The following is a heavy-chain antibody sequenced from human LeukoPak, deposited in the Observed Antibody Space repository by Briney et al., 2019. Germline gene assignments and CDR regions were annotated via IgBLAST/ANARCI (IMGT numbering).Heavy chain of an antibody. CDR1: GGSISSGSYY. Sequence: SETLSLTCTVSGGSISSGSYYWSWIRQPAGKGLEWIGRIYTSGSTNYNPSLKSRVTISVDTSKNQFSLKLSSVTAADTAVYYCARETGYSSSWYQRNWFDPWGQGTLVTVSS. CDR3: ARETGYSSSWYQRNWFDP. J-gene: IGHJ5*02. V-gene: IGHV4-61*02. D-gene: IGHD6-13*01. CDR2: IYTSGST.